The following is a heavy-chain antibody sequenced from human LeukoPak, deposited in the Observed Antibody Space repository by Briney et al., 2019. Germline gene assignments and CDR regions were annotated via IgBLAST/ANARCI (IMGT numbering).Heavy chain of an antibody. V-gene: IGHV4-31*03. Sequence: SETLSLTCTVSGGSLSSGGYYWSWIRQHPGKGLEWIGYIYYSGSTYYNPSLKSRVTISVDTSKNQFSLKLSSVTAADTAVYYCARGGEYYDFWSGYYFDYWGQGTLVTVSS. CDR3: ARGGEYYDFWSGYYFDY. J-gene: IGHJ4*02. CDR1: GGSLSSGGYY. CDR2: IYYSGST. D-gene: IGHD3-3*01.